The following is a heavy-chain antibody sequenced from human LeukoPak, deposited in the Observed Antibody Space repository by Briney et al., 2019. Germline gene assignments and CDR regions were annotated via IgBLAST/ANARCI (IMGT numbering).Heavy chain of an antibody. CDR1: GDSITSNYW. CDR3: GREGSSGPVDY. CDR2: IYHGGST. J-gene: IGHJ4*02. D-gene: IGHD6-19*01. V-gene: IGHV4-4*02. Sequence: PSETLSLTCDVSGDSITSNYWWIRARQPPGKGLEWIGEIYHGGSTTYNPSLKSRVTISVDKSKNQFSLKLNSVIAEDTAVYYCGREGSSGPVDYWGQGTLVTVSS.